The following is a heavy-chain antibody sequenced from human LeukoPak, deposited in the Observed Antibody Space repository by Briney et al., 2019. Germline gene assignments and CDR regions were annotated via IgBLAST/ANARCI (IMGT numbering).Heavy chain of an antibody. CDR2: IHYSGST. V-gene: IGHV4-59*01. Sequence: SETLSLTCTVSGGSISSYYWSWIRQPPGKGLEWIGYIHYSGSTNYNPSLKSRVTISVDTSKNQFSLKLSSVTAADTAVYYCARSSNYYDSSGSGYWGQGTLVTVSS. J-gene: IGHJ4*02. CDR3: ARSSNYYDSSGSGY. D-gene: IGHD3-22*01. CDR1: GGSISSYY.